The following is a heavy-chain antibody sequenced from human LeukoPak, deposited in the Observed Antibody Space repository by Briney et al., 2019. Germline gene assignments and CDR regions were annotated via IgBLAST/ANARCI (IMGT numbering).Heavy chain of an antibody. J-gene: IGHJ1*01. CDR3: ARDVVANPNTRYFQH. CDR2: ISSSSSTI. V-gene: IGHV3-48*04. D-gene: IGHD4/OR15-4a*01. Sequence: GGSLRLSCAASGFTFSSYSMNWVRQAPGKGLEWVSYISSSSSTIYYADSVKGRFTISRDNAKNSLYLQMNSLRAEDTAVYYCARDVVANPNTRYFQHWGQGTLVTVSS. CDR1: GFTFSSYS.